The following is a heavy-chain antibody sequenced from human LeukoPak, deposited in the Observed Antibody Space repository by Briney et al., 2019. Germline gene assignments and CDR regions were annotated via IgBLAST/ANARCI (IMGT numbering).Heavy chain of an antibody. CDR3: AREGTVRWFDP. V-gene: IGHV4-38-2*02. J-gene: IGHJ5*02. D-gene: IGHD1-14*01. CDR1: GYSISSGSY. Sequence: SETLSPTCTVSGYSISSGSYWSWIRQPPGKGLEWIGGIYHSGFTFYNPALNSRVTISVDTSKNQFSLKFNSVTAADTAVYYCAREGTVRWFDPWGQGTLVTVSS. CDR2: IYHSGFT.